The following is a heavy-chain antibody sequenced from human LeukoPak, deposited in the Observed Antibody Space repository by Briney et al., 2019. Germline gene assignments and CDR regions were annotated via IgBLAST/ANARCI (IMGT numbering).Heavy chain of an antibody. Sequence: GGSLRLSCAASGFTVTSSYMTWVRQAPGKGLEWVSLFYGTGTTYYADSVKGRFTISRDNSKNTLYLQMNSLRDEDTAVYYCASHSGYDLFDYWGQGTLVTVSS. D-gene: IGHD5-12*01. V-gene: IGHV3-66*04. CDR1: GFTVTSSY. J-gene: IGHJ4*02. CDR2: FYGTGTT. CDR3: ASHSGYDLFDY.